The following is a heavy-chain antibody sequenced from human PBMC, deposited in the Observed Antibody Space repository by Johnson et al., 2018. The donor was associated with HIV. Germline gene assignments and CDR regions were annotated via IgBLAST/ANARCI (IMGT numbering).Heavy chain of an antibody. V-gene: IGHV3-30*02. CDR1: GFTFSSYD. CDR2: IRYDGSNK. Sequence: VKLLESGGGVVQPGRSLRLSCAASGFTFSSYDMHWVRQAPGKGLEWVAFIRYDGSNKYYADSVKGRFNISRDNSKNTLYLQMNSLRAEDTAVYYCAREEAYCGGDCYSAFDIWGQGTMVTVSS. D-gene: IGHD2-21*02. CDR3: AREEAYCGGDCYSAFDI. J-gene: IGHJ3*02.